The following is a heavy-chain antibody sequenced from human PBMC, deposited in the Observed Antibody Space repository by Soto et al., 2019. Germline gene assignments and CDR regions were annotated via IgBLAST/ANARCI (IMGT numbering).Heavy chain of an antibody. CDR3: AKAGQVATTLYGMDV. D-gene: IGHD5-12*01. V-gene: IGHV3-30*18. Sequence: GGSLRLSCAASGFTFSSYWMHWVRQAPGKGLEWVAVISYDGSNKYYADSVKGRFTISRDNSKNTLYLQMNSLRAEDTAVYYCAKAGQVATTLYGMDVWGQGTTVTVSS. CDR1: GFTFSSYW. J-gene: IGHJ6*02. CDR2: ISYDGSNK.